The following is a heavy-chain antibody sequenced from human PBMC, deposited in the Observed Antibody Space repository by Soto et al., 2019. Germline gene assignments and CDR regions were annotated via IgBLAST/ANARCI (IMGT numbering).Heavy chain of an antibody. CDR1: GGTFSSYA. D-gene: IGHD3-10*01. J-gene: IGHJ5*02. CDR2: IIPIFGTA. V-gene: IGHV1-69*06. Sequence: SVKVSCRASGGTFSSYAISWVRQAPGQGLEWMGGIIPIFGTANYAQKFQGRVTITADKSTSTAYMELSSLRSEDTAVYYCARDRTVTTMVRGVITRGWFDPWGQGTLVTVSS. CDR3: ARDRTVTTMVRGVITRGWFDP.